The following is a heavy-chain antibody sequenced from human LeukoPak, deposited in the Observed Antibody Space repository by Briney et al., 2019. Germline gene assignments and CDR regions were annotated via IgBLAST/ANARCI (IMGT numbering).Heavy chain of an antibody. CDR1: GYTFTSYY. J-gene: IGHJ5*02. V-gene: IGHV1-46*01. Sequence: EASVKVSCKASGYTFTSYYMRWVRQAPGQGLEWMGIINPSGGSTSYAQKFQGRVTMTRDTSTSTVYMELSSLRSEDTAVYYCARDGKDYYDSSGNWFDPWGQGTLVTVSS. CDR2: INPSGGST. CDR3: ARDGKDYYDSSGNWFDP. D-gene: IGHD3-22*01.